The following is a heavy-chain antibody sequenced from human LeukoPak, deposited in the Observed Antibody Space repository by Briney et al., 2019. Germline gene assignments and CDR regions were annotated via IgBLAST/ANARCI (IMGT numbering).Heavy chain of an antibody. D-gene: IGHD6-13*01. CDR2: IYYSGST. J-gene: IGHJ2*01. CDR1: GGSIRSYY. CDR3: ARVYYSNSYDYWCFDL. V-gene: IGHV4-59*01. Sequence: PSETLSLTCTVSGGSIRSYYWSWLRQPPGKGLEWIAYIYYSGSTNYNPSLKSRVTISVDTSKNQFSLKLSSVTAADTAVYYCARVYYSNSYDYWCFDLWGRGTLVTVSS.